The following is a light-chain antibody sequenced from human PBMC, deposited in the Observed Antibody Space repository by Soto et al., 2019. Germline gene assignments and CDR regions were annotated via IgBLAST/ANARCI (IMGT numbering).Light chain of an antibody. V-gene: IGKV1-5*01. CDR2: DAS. CDR1: QSVGTD. J-gene: IGKJ2*01. Sequence: DIHMTQSPSTLSASVGDRVTITCRASQSVGTDLAWYQQNPGEVPKLLIYDASTLTSGVPPRFSGGGSGTEFTLTISSLQPDDFATYYCQHYDRYPYTFGQGTKLEI. CDR3: QHYDRYPYT.